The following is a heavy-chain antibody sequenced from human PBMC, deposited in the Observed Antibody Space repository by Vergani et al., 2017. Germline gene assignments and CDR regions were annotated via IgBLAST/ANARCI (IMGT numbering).Heavy chain of an antibody. CDR3: ARARGRGIAAAGTYGY. CDR1: GYTFTSYD. J-gene: IGHJ4*02. CDR2: MNPNSGNT. Sequence: QVQLVQSGAEVKKPGASVKVSCKASGYTFTSYDINWVRQATGQGLEWMGWMNPNSGNTGYAQKFQGRVTMTRTTSISTAYMELSSLRSEDTAVYYCARARGRGIAAAGTYGYWGQGTLVTVSS. D-gene: IGHD6-13*01. V-gene: IGHV1-8*01.